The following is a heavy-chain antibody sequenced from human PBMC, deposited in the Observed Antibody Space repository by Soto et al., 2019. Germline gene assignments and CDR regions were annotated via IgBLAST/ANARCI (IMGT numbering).Heavy chain of an antibody. CDR2: TSDDGSNK. Sequence: QVQLVESGGGVVQPGRSLRLSCAASGFTFSTYGMHWVRQAPGKGREWVAVTSDDGSNKYYGDSVKGRFTISRDNSKNTLYLQMNSLRAEDTAVYYCAKAGTTVTTFDGMDVWGQRTTVTVSS. CDR1: GFTFSTYG. J-gene: IGHJ6*02. V-gene: IGHV3-30*18. CDR3: AKAGTTVTTFDGMDV. D-gene: IGHD4-17*01.